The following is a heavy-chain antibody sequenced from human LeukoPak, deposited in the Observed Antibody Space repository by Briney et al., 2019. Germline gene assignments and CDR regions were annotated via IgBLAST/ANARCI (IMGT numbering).Heavy chain of an antibody. Sequence: GGSLRLSCAASGFTFSNYTMNWVRQAPGKGLEWVSYISLSSSSIYYADSVKGRFTISRDNAKSSLYLQMNSLRAEDTAVYYCAREPTYSSSWYTTCDSWGQGTLVTVSS. CDR2: ISLSSSSI. J-gene: IGHJ5*01. CDR3: AREPTYSSSWYTTCDS. V-gene: IGHV3-48*01. D-gene: IGHD6-13*01. CDR1: GFTFSNYT.